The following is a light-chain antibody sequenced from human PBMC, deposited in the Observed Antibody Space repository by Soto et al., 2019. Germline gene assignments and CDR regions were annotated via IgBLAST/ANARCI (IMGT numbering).Light chain of an antibody. J-gene: IGKJ2*01. V-gene: IGKV3-11*01. CDR1: QSVSSY. CDR2: DAS. Sequence: EIVLTQSPATLSLSPGERATLSCRASQSVSSYFAWYQQKPGKAPRLLIYDASNRATGIPARFSGSGSGTDFTRTISSLEPEDFAFYYCQQRSNWPPYTFGQGTKLEIK. CDR3: QQRSNWPPYT.